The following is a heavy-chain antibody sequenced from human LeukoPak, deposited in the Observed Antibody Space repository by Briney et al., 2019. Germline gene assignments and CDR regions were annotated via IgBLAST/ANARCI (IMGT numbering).Heavy chain of an antibody. CDR1: GGSISSYY. CDR2: VYTSGST. J-gene: IGHJ4*01. Sequence: PSETLSLTCTVSGGSISSYYWSWIRQPAGKGLEWIGRVYTSGSTNYNPSLKSRVTMSVDTSKNQFSLELSSVTAADTAVYSCSRDWGSNCKFYHLGQGTLVTGSS. V-gene: IGHV4-4*07. D-gene: IGHD2-21*01. CDR3: SRDWGSNCKFYH.